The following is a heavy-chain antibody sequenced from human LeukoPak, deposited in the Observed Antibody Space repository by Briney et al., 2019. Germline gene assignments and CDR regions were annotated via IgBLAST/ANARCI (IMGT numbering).Heavy chain of an antibody. CDR3: AGGSGSYSWFDP. J-gene: IGHJ5*02. V-gene: IGHV4-59*01. CDR2: IYYSGST. D-gene: IGHD3-10*01. Sequence: SETLSLTGTVFGGSISNYYWSWIRQPPGKGLEWIGYIYYSGSTNYNPSLKSRVTISVDTSKNQFSLKLSSVTAADTAVYYCAGGSGSYSWFDPWGQGTLVTVSS. CDR1: GGSISNYY.